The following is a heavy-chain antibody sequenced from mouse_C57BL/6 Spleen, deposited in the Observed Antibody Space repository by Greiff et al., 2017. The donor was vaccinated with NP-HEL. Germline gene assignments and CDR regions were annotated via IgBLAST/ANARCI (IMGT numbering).Heavy chain of an antibody. J-gene: IGHJ1*03. Sequence: DVQLVESGGGLVQPGGSMKLSCAASGFTFSDAWMDWVRQSPEKGLEWVAEIRNKANNHATYYAESVKGRFTISRDDSKSSVYLQMSSLTAEDTGVYYCARAPLYYDGYYDVWGTGTTVTVSS. CDR1: GFTFSDAW. CDR3: ARAPLYYDGYYDV. V-gene: IGHV6-6*01. CDR2: IRNKANNHAT. D-gene: IGHD2-4*01.